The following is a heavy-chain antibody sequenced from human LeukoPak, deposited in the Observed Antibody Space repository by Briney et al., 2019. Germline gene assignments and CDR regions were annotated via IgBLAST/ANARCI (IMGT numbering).Heavy chain of an antibody. V-gene: IGHV4-34*01. J-gene: IGHJ4*02. CDR2: INHSGST. D-gene: IGHD5-12*01. CDR1: GGSFSGYY. Sequence: PSETLSLTCAVYGGSFSGYYWSWIRQPPGKGLEWIGEINHSGSTYYNPSLKSRVTISVDTSKNQFSLKLSSVTAVDTAVYYCARDEDIVDYWGQGTLVTVSS. CDR3: ARDEDIVDY.